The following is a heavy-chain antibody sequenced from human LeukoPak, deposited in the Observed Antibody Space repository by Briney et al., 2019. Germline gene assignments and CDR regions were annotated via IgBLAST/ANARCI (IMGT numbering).Heavy chain of an antibody. D-gene: IGHD6-13*01. Sequence: GGSLRLSCAASGFTFSDYWMSWMRQAPGKGLEWVANIMYDGDGEYYVDSVKGRLTISRDNAKNSLYLQLSSLRVEDTAVYYCKSGGAAPGSFDTWGQGTLVTVSP. V-gene: IGHV3-7*01. J-gene: IGHJ4*02. CDR3: KSGGAAPGSFDT. CDR1: GFTFSDYW. CDR2: IMYDGDGE.